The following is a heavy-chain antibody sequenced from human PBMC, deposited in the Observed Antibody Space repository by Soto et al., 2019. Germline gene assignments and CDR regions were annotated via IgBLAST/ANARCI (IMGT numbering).Heavy chain of an antibody. CDR3: ARVGCSGGSCYSGLDAFDI. J-gene: IGHJ4*02. Sequence: PGGSLRLSCAASGFTFSSYWMSWVRQAPGKGLERVANIKQDGSEKYYVDSVKGRFTISRDNAKNSLYLQMNSLRAEDTAVYYCARVGCSGGSCYSGLDAFDIWGQGTLVTVSS. V-gene: IGHV3-7*01. D-gene: IGHD2-15*01. CDR1: GFTFSSYW. CDR2: IKQDGSEK.